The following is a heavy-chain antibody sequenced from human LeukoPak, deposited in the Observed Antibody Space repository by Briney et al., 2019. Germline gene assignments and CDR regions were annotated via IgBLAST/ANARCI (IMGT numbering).Heavy chain of an antibody. D-gene: IGHD3-10*01. CDR2: MYYSGST. J-gene: IGHJ3*01. CDR1: GGSISSYY. Sequence: SETLSLTCNVSGGSISSYYWSWIRQPPGRGLEWIGYMYYSGSTNHNPSLKSRVTISVDTSKNQVSLKLSSVTAADTAVYYCARVHRGYEALDVWGQGTMVTVSS. V-gene: IGHV4-59*01. CDR3: ARVHRGYEALDV.